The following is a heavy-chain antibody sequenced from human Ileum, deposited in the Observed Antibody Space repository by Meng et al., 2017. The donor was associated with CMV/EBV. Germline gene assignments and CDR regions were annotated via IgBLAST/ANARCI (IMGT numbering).Heavy chain of an antibody. V-gene: IGHV6-1*01. D-gene: IGHD6-13*01. J-gene: IGHJ4*02. CDR1: GDSVPSTTVT. CDR3: VRLTGNSWLDY. Sequence: QGQLQQAGPELVKTLQTPFLSWAISGDSVPSTTVTWNWIRQSPSRGLEWLRRTYYRSKWFNDYALSVRGRITINPDISKNQLSLQLNSVTPEDTAVYYCVRLTGNSWLDYWGRGTLVTVSS. CDR2: TYYRSKWFN.